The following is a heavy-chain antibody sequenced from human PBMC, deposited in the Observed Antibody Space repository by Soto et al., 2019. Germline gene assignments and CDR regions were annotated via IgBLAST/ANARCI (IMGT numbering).Heavy chain of an antibody. CDR1: GFSLSNARMG. D-gene: IGHD2-21*01. Sequence: SGPTLVNPTETLTLTCTVSGFSLSNARMGVSWIRQPPGKALEWLAHIFSNDEKSYSTSLKSRLTISKDTSKSQVVLTMTNMDPVDTATYYCARIMRFQAGNWFDPWGQGTLVTVSS. V-gene: IGHV2-26*01. CDR3: ARIMRFQAGNWFDP. J-gene: IGHJ5*02. CDR2: IFSNDEK.